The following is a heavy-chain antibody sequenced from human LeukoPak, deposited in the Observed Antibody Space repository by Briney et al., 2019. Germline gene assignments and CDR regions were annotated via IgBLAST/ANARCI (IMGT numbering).Heavy chain of an antibody. J-gene: IGHJ4*02. CDR2: IKSKTDGGTT. CDR1: GFTFTNAW. Sequence: GGSLRLSCAAFGFTFTNAWMSWVRQAPGKGLEWVGRIKSKTDGGTTEYAVPVKGRFTISRDDSKNTLYLQMNSLITGDTAVYFCTTEYYGSLNYWGQGTLVTVSS. CDR3: TTEYYGSLNY. D-gene: IGHD3-10*01. V-gene: IGHV3-15*01.